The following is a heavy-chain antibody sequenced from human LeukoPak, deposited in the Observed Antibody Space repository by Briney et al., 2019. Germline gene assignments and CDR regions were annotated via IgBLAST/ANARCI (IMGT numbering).Heavy chain of an antibody. CDR1: GFTFSSYG. CDR3: ARDLDYDSWSGLDY. D-gene: IGHD3-3*01. Sequence: GGSLRLSCAASGFTFSSYGMHWVRQAPGKGLEWVAVIWYDGSNKYYADSVKGRFTISRDNFRNTLFLQMNSLRAEDTAVYYCARDLDYDSWSGLDYWGQGTLVTVS. CDR2: IWYDGSNK. V-gene: IGHV3-33*01. J-gene: IGHJ4*02.